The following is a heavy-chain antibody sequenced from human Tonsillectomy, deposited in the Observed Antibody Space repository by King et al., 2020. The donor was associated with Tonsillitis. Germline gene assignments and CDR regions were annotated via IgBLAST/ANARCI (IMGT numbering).Heavy chain of an antibody. CDR1: GGSISSNSYY. CDR3: ARRGYGDTLFDY. D-gene: IGHD4-17*01. Sequence: QLQESGPGLVKPSETLSLTCTVSGGSISSNSYYWGWIRQPPGKGLEWIGSIYYSGSTNYNPSLKSRVTISVDTSKNQFSLKLTSVTAADTAVYYCARRGYGDTLFDYWGQGTLVTVSS. CDR2: IYYSGST. J-gene: IGHJ4*02. V-gene: IGHV4-39*07.